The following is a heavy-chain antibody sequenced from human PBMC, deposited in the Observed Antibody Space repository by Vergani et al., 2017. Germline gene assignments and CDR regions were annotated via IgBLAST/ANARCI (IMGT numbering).Heavy chain of an antibody. D-gene: IGHD2-15*01. CDR2: IYYSGST. CDR3: ARVHGTRRYCSGGSCYGFDY. V-gene: IGHV4-31*11. Sequence: QVQLQQWGAGLLKPSETLSLTCAVFGGSISRGGYYWSWIRQHPGKGLEWIGYIYYSGSTYYNPSLKSRVTISVDTSKNQFSLKLSSVTAADTAVYYCARVHGTRRYCSGGSCYGFDYWGQGTLVTVSS. J-gene: IGHJ4*02. CDR1: GGSISRGGYY.